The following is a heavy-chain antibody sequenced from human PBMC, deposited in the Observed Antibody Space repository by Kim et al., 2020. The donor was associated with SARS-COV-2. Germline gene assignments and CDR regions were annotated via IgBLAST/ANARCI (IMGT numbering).Heavy chain of an antibody. CDR1: GGSFKNYF. CDR2: ISHRGIN. Sequence: SETLSLSCAVYGGSFKNYFWNWIRQPPGKGLEWIGEISHRGINNYKPSLKSRVTISFDTSKNHFYLKLSSVTAADTAVYYCARGLGLWYPDAFEIWGQGTMVTVS. D-gene: IGHD2-21*01. J-gene: IGHJ3*02. V-gene: IGHV4-34*01. CDR3: ARGLGLWYPDAFEI.